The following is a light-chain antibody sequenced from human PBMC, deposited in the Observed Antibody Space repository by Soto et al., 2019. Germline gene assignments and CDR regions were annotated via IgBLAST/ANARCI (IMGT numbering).Light chain of an antibody. V-gene: IGKV2-40*01. J-gene: IGKJ4*01. CDR1: QSLLDSDDGNTY. CDR2: TLS. Sequence: DIVMTQTPLSLPVTPGEPASISCRSSQSLLDSDDGNTYLDWYLQKPGQSPQRLIYTLSYLASGVPDRFSVSGSGTDFTLKISRVEAEDVGVYYCMQRIEFPLTFGGGTKVEIK. CDR3: MQRIEFPLT.